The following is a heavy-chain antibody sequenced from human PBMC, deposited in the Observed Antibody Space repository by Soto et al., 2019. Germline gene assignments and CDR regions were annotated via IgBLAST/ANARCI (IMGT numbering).Heavy chain of an antibody. CDR3: ARGGGGGLFDP. D-gene: IGHD2-21*01. CDR2: ISPRSTFR. J-gene: IGHJ5*02. V-gene: IGHV3-11*05. Sequence: GGFRRLSGATSGFSFSDSYMSWIRHAPGKGLEWISYISPRSTFRDYGESGKGRFTTSRDSVKNSLYLQMNNLAAGDTGVYYCARGGGGGLFDPWGQGSLVTVSS. CDR1: GFSFSDSY.